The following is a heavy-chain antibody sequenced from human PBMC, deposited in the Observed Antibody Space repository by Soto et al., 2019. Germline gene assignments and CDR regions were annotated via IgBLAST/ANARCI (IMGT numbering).Heavy chain of an antibody. V-gene: IGHV4-59*01. D-gene: IGHD3-16*01. J-gene: IGHJ4*02. CDR3: ARDLSYYDYVWGGFDY. CDR2: ISDGGST. CDR1: GGSIYTYY. Sequence: SETLSLTCNVSGGSIYTYYWSWLRQSPGKGLEWIGYISDGGSTNYNPSLESRVTISVDTSKKQVSLKLSSVSAADTAVYYCARDLSYYDYVWGGFDYWGQGTLVTVSS.